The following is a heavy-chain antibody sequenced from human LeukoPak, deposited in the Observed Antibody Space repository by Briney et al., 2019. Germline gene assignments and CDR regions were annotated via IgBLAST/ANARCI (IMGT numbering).Heavy chain of an antibody. CDR1: GFTFRSYE. D-gene: IGHD1-26*01. CDR2: IRSSGSNM. Sequence: GGSLRLSCAASGFTFRSYEMSWVRQAPGKGLEWIAYIRSSGSNMYYADSVRGRFSISRDNAKHSLYLQMNSLRAEDTAIYYCARDGLSGDQAFDAFDIWGQGTMVTVSS. J-gene: IGHJ3*02. V-gene: IGHV3-48*03. CDR3: ARDGLSGDQAFDAFDI.